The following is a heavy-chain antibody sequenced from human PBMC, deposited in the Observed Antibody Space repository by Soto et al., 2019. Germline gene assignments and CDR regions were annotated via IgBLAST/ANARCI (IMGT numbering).Heavy chain of an antibody. CDR3: ARELYGDHAFDS. V-gene: IGHV3-21*01. CDR1: GFTFSSYS. CDR2: IGGSSDSI. D-gene: IGHD4-17*01. J-gene: IGHJ4*02. Sequence: GSLRLSCAASGFTFSSYSMNWVRQAPGKGLEWVSSIGGSSDSISYADSVKGRFTISRDNAQMSLYLQMSSLRAEDTAVYYCARELYGDHAFDSWGQGSLVTVSS.